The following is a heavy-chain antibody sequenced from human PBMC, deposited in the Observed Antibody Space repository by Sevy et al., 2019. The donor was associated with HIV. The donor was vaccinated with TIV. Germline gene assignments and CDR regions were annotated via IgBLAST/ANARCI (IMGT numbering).Heavy chain of an antibody. CDR2: MNQDGTER. D-gene: IGHD3-16*01. CDR3: VREGLGGFSYSLDC. CDR1: GFTFSDSY. J-gene: IGHJ4*02. V-gene: IGHV3-7*01. Sequence: GGSLRLSCAASGFTFSDSYMSWVRQAPGKGLEWVATMNQDGTERDYVDSVKGRFTISRDNTKTSLFLQMNSLSAEDTGVYYCVREGLGGFSYSLDCWGQGTLVTVSS.